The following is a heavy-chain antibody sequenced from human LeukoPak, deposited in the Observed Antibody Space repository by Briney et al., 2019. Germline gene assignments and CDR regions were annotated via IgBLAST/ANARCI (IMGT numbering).Heavy chain of an antibody. CDR2: VHESGST. CDR1: DSLSNYF. D-gene: IGHD4-23*01. V-gene: IGHV4-59*08. Sequence: PSETLSLTCTVSDSLSNYFWSWIRQSSGKGLEWIGYVHESGSTNYNPSLKSRVTISVDTSKNQFSLKVRSVTAADMAVYYCARHPGGNPAHRFDYWGQGILVTVSS. CDR3: ARHPGGNPAHRFDY. J-gene: IGHJ4*02.